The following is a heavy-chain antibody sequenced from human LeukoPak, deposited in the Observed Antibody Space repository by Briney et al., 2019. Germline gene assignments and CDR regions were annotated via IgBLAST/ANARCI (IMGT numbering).Heavy chain of an antibody. CDR3: ARAGSGSYFFDY. CDR2: IYYSGST. V-gene: IGHV4-61*05. J-gene: IGHJ4*02. CDR1: GGSISSSSYY. Sequence: SETLSLTCTVSGGSISSSSYYWGWIRQPPGKGLEWIGYIYYSGSTNYNPSLKSRVTISVDTSKNQFSLKLSSVTAADTAVYYCARAGSGSYFFDYWGQGTLVTVSS. D-gene: IGHD1-26*01.